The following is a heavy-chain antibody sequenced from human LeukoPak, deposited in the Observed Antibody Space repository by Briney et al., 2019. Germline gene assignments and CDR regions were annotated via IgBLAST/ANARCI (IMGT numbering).Heavy chain of an antibody. CDR3: ARVPTFGAVAGAFYFDY. Sequence: GGSLRLSCAASGFTFSSYSMNWVRQAPGKGLEWVSSIGSSGSHIFYTDSVKGRFTISRDNTKNSLYLQMNSLRAEDTAVFYCARVPTFGAVAGAFYFDYWGQGTLVTVSS. CDR1: GFTFSSYS. CDR2: IGSSGSHI. V-gene: IGHV3-21*01. D-gene: IGHD6-19*01. J-gene: IGHJ4*02.